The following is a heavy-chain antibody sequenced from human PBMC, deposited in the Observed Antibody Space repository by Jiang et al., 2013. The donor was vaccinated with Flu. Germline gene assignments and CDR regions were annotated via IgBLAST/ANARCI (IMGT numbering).Heavy chain of an antibody. V-gene: IGHV4-59*01. CDR2: VYYSGST. J-gene: IGHJ4*02. D-gene: IGHD6-25*01. CDR3: ARARAPEVAAYYFDY. CDR1: GGSITRDY. Sequence: GSGLVKPSETLSLTCTVSGGSITRDYWNWLRRPPGKGLEWIGYVYYSGSTDYNASLKSRVTISVDTSKTQFSLKLASVTAADTAVYFCARARAPEVAAYYFDYWGREPWSPSP.